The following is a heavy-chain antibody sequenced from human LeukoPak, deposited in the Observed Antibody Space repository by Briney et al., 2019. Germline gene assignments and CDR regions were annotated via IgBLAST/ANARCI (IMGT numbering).Heavy chain of an antibody. V-gene: IGHV3-30*18. CDR2: ISYDGSNK. D-gene: IGHD3-22*01. J-gene: IGHJ4*02. Sequence: PGGSLRLSCAASGFTFSSYGMHWVRQAPGKGLEWVAVISYDGSNKYYADSVKGRLTISRDNSKNTLYLQMNSLRAEDTAVYYCAKLGYDSSGSDYWGQGTLVTVSS. CDR1: GFTFSSYG. CDR3: AKLGYDSSGSDY.